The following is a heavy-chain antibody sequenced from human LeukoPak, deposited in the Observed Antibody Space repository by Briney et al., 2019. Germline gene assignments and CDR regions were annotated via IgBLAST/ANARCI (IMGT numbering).Heavy chain of an antibody. J-gene: IGHJ4*02. CDR1: GYTFTSYY. CDR3: ARDSSSWFRSFDY. D-gene: IGHD6-13*01. Sequence: ASVKVSCKASGYTFTSYYMHWVRQAPGQGLEWMGIINPSGGSTSYAQKFQGRVTMTRDMSTSTVYMELSRLRTEDTAVYYCARDSSSWFRSFDYWGQGTLVTVSS. CDR2: INPSGGST. V-gene: IGHV1-46*01.